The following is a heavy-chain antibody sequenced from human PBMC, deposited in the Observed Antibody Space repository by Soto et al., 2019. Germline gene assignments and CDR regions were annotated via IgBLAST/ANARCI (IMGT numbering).Heavy chain of an antibody. J-gene: IGHJ4*02. Sequence: QITLKESGPMLVKPTQTLTLTCTFSGFSLTTTGLDVGWIRQPPGTTLEWLAANSWYAFQRYSPSLNSRLTNTKDTSKNQLVITMTNMDPADTASSYCAHRPGRSHFDYWGQGILVTVSS. CDR1: GFSLTTTGLD. CDR2: NSWYAFQ. CDR3: AHRPGRSHFDY. V-gene: IGHV2-5*01.